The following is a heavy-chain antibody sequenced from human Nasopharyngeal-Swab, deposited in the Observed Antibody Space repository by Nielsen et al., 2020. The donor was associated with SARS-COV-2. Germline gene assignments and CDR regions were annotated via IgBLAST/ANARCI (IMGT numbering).Heavy chain of an antibody. CDR3: ARVAGDV. J-gene: IGHJ6*02. CDR2: IYSGGST. Sequence: GESLKISCAASGFTVSSNYMSWVRQAPGKGLEWVSVIYSGGSTYYVDSVKGRFTISRDNSKNTLYLQMNSLRAEDTAVYYCARVAGDVWGQGTTVTVSS. V-gene: IGHV3-53*01. CDR1: GFTVSSNY.